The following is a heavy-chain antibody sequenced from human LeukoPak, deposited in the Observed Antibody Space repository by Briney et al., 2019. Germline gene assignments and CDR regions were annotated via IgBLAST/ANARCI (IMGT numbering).Heavy chain of an antibody. D-gene: IGHD2-2*01. CDR2: ISAYNGNT. CDR1: GYTFTSYG. J-gene: IGHJ4*02. CDR3: ARYCSSTSCYDGNFDY. Sequence: ASVKVSCKASGYTFTSYGISWVRQAPGQGLEGMGWISAYNGNTNYAQKLQGRVTMTTDTSTSTAYMELRSLRSDDTAVYYCARYCSSTSCYDGNFDYWGQGTLVTVSS. V-gene: IGHV1-18*01.